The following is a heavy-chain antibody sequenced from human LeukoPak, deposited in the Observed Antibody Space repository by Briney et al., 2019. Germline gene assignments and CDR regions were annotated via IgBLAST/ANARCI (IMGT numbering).Heavy chain of an antibody. Sequence: GGSRRLSCAASGFTFDDYAMHWVRQAPAKGMEWVSGISWNSGSIGYADSVKGRFTISRDNAKNSLYLQMNSLRAEDTALYYCAKGPEYYDFWSGYLDYWGQGTLVTVSS. J-gene: IGHJ4*02. CDR3: AKGPEYYDFWSGYLDY. CDR2: ISWNSGSI. CDR1: GFTFDDYA. V-gene: IGHV3-9*01. D-gene: IGHD3-3*01.